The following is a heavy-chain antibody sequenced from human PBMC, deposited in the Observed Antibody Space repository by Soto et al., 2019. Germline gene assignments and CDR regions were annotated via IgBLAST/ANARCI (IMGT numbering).Heavy chain of an antibody. Sequence: WASVKVSCKASGGTFSSYTISWVRQAPGQGLEWMGRIIPILGIANYAQKFQGRVTITADKSTSTAYMELSSLRSEDTAVYYCARGWQLETYYYYYGMDVWGQGTTVTVSS. V-gene: IGHV1-69*02. J-gene: IGHJ6*02. CDR3: ARGWQLETYYYYYGMDV. D-gene: IGHD2-15*01. CDR1: GGTFSSYT. CDR2: IIPILGIA.